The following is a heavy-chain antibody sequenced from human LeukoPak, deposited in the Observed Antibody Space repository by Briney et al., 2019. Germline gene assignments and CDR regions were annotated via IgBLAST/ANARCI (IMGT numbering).Heavy chain of an antibody. Sequence: SVKVSCKASGGTFSSYAISWVRQAPGQGLEWMGGIIPIFGTANYAQKFQGRVTITTDESTSTAYMELSSLRSEDTAVYYCAHMTTVSCYFDYWGQGTLVTVSS. CDR1: GGTFSSYA. V-gene: IGHV1-69*05. CDR2: IIPIFGTA. D-gene: IGHD4-17*01. CDR3: AHMTTVSCYFDY. J-gene: IGHJ4*02.